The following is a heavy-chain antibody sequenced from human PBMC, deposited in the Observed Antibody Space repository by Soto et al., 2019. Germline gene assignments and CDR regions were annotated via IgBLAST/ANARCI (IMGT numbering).Heavy chain of an antibody. D-gene: IGHD3-22*01. Sequence: SETLSLTCTVSGGSISSGGYYWSWIRQHPGKGLEWIGYIYYSGSTYYNPSLKSRVTISVDTSKNQFSLKLSSVTAADTAVYYCARAPTYYDSSGYYYSVYWLDPWGQGTLVTVSS. CDR1: GGSISSGGYY. CDR3: ARAPTYYDSSGYYYSVYWLDP. V-gene: IGHV4-31*03. CDR2: IYYSGST. J-gene: IGHJ5*02.